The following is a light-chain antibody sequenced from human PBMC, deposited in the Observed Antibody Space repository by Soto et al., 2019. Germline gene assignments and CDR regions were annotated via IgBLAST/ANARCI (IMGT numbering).Light chain of an antibody. V-gene: IGKV3-15*01. Sequence: EMMITQAPATLSVSRGERATLSCRASQSVSSNLAWYQQKPGQAPRLLIYGASTRATGIPARFSGSGSGTEFTLTISSLQSEDLAVYYCQQYNNGPPWTFGQGTKVYIK. CDR3: QQYNNGPPWT. CDR2: GAS. J-gene: IGKJ1*01. CDR1: QSVSSN.